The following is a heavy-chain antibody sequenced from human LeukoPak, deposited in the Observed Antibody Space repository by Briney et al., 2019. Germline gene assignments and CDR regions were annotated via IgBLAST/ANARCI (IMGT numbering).Heavy chain of an antibody. CDR2: INHSGST. J-gene: IGHJ3*02. CDR1: GGSFTSADNY. Sequence: PSQTLSLTCTVSGGSFTSADNYCSWIRQPPGKGLEWIGEINHSGSTNYNPSLKSRVTISVDTSKNQFSLKLSSVTAADTAVYYCAVRDDAFDIWGQGTMVTVSS. V-gene: IGHV4-34*01. CDR3: AVRDDAFDI.